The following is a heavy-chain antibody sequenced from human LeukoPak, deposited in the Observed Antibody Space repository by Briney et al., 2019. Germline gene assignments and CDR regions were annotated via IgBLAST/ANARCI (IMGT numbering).Heavy chain of an antibody. CDR1: GYTFTSYG. V-gene: IGHV1-18*01. CDR3: ARDHSSGWYAASEDFEH. CDR2: ISAYNGNT. J-gene: IGHJ1*01. D-gene: IGHD6-19*01. Sequence: GASVKVSCKASGYTFTSYGISWVRQAPGQGLEWMGWISAYNGNTNYAQKLQGRVTMTTDTSTSTAYMELRSLRSDDTAVYYCARDHSSGWYAASEDFEHWGQGTLVTVSS.